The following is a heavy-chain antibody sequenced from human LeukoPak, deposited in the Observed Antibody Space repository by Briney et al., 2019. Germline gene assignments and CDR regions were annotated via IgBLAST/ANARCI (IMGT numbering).Heavy chain of an antibody. V-gene: IGHV1-18*01. CDR1: GYTFTSYG. CDR2: ISAYNGNT. D-gene: IGHD3-10*01. J-gene: IGHJ5*02. Sequence: ASVKVSCKASGYTFTSYGISWVRQAPGQGLEWMGWISAYNGNTNYAQKLQGRVTITTDTSTSTAYMELRSLRSDDTAVYYCARVGDYYGSGSYSSWGQGTLVTVSS. CDR3: ARVGDYYGSGSYSS.